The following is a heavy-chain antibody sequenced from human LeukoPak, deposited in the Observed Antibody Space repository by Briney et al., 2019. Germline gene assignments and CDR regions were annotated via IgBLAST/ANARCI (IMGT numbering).Heavy chain of an antibody. V-gene: IGHV3-23*01. CDR1: GFTFSSYA. CDR3: AKSSSSRAGADY. D-gene: IGHD6-6*01. J-gene: IGHJ4*02. Sequence: GGSLRLSCAASGFTFSSYAMSWVRQAPGKGLEWVSTISTSGGNTYYADSVKGRFTISRDNSKNSLYLQMNSLRAEDTAVYYCAKSSSSRAGADYWGQGTLVTVPS. CDR2: ISTSGGNT.